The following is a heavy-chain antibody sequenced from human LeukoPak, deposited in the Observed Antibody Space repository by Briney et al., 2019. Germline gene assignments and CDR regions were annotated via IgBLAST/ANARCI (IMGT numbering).Heavy chain of an antibody. CDR2: IRYDGSNK. J-gene: IGHJ4*02. V-gene: IGHV3-30*02. Sequence: GGSLRLSCAASGFTFRSYGMHWVRQAPGKGLEWVAFIRYDGSNKYYADSVKGRFTISRDNSKNTLYLQMNSLRAEDTAVYYCAKGPYYYGSGSYSPPDYWGQGTLVTVSS. D-gene: IGHD3-10*01. CDR3: AKGPYYYGSGSYSPPDY. CDR1: GFTFRSYG.